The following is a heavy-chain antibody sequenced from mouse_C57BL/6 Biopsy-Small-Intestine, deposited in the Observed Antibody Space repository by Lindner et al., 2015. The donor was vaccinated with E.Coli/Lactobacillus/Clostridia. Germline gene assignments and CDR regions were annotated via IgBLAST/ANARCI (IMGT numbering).Heavy chain of an antibody. J-gene: IGHJ4*01. CDR3: ARGPTYYAMDY. D-gene: IGHD2-10*01. Sequence: VQLQESGPELVKPGASVKISCKASGYSFTGYCMNWVKQSPEKSLEWIGEINPSTGGTTYNQKFKAKATLTVDKSSSTAYMQLKSLTSEDSAVYYCARGPTYYAMDYWGQGTSVTVSS. V-gene: IGHV1-42*01. CDR2: INPSTGGT. CDR1: GYSFTGYC.